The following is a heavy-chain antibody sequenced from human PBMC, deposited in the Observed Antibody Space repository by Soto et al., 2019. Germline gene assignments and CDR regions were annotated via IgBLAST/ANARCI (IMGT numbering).Heavy chain of an antibody. CDR1: GFTVSSNY. CDR2: IYSGGST. CDR3: ARSVAARRGEDWFAP. V-gene: IGHV3-53*01. Sequence: GWSLRLSCAASGFTVSSNYMSWVRQAPGKGLEWVSVIYSGGSTYYADSVKGRFTISRDNSKNKLYLQMNSLRAEDTAVYYCARSVAARRGEDWFAPWGQGTLVTVS. J-gene: IGHJ5*02. D-gene: IGHD6-6*01.